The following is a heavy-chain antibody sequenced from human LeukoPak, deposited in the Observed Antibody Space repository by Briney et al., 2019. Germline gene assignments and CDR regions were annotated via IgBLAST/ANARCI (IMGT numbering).Heavy chain of an antibody. CDR2: IRYDGSNK. Sequence: PGGSLRLSCAASGFTFSSYEMNWVRQAPGKGLEWVAFIRYDGSNKYYADSVKGRFTISRDNSKNTLYLQMNSLRAEDTAVYYCARDPGPYGDYMDVWGKGTTVTVSS. J-gene: IGHJ6*03. CDR3: ARDPGPYGDYMDV. V-gene: IGHV3-30*02. D-gene: IGHD1-1*01. CDR1: GFTFSSYE.